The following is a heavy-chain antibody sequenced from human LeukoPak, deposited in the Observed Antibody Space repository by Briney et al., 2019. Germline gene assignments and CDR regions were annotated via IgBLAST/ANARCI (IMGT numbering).Heavy chain of an antibody. J-gene: IGHJ4*02. CDR1: GFTFSRYG. CDR2: VSYDGSSK. D-gene: IGHD3-10*01. CDR3: ARGAYYNSGSYFDS. V-gene: IGHV3-30-3*01. Sequence: GGSLRLSCAASGFTFSRYGMHWVRQAPGKGLDWVAVVSYDGSSKYYADSVKGRFTISKDNSKNPLYLQMNSLRAEDTAVYYCARGAYYNSGSYFDSWGQGTLVTVSS.